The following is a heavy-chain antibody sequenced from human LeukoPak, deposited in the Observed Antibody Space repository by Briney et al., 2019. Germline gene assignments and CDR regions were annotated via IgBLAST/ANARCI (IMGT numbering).Heavy chain of an antibody. CDR1: GFTFSTFA. J-gene: IGHJ4*02. CDR2: IFPSGGEI. Sequence: PGGSLRLSCAASGFTFSTFAMVWVRQPPGKGLEWVSSIFPSGGEIHYADSVKGRFTIARDNSKNKLYVQMNSLIAEDTAVYYFGKESMWFGESNPFDYWGQGTLVTVST. V-gene: IGHV3-23*01. D-gene: IGHD3-10*01. CDR3: GKESMWFGESNPFDY.